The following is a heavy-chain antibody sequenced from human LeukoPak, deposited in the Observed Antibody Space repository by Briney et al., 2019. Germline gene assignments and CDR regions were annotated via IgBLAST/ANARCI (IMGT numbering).Heavy chain of an antibody. V-gene: IGHV3-11*05. CDR2: IGGDGVAF. CDR3: AKDRANWAIDD. Sequence: GTLPLTCTVSGGSIRSSYYYWGWIRQPPGKGLEWVSYIGGDGVAFYAGSVKGRFTMSKDDARKSLYLQMSSLRVEDTALYYCAKDRANWAIDDWGQGTQVTVSS. D-gene: IGHD2-2*02. CDR1: GGSIRSSYYY. J-gene: IGHJ4*02.